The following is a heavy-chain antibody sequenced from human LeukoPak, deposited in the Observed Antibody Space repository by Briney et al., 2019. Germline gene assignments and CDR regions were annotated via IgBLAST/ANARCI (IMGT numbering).Heavy chain of an antibody. CDR2: IRADAVTT. D-gene: IGHD3-10*01. Sequence: GGSLRLSCATSGFIFSHHGMNWVRQAPGKGLEWVSGIRADAVTTYYADSVKGRFIISRDNSKNTVYLQMNSLRAEDTAVYYCARDHGSGSYYTFDYWGQGTLVTVSS. CDR1: GFIFSHHG. CDR3: ARDHGSGSYYTFDY. J-gene: IGHJ4*02. V-gene: IGHV3-23*01.